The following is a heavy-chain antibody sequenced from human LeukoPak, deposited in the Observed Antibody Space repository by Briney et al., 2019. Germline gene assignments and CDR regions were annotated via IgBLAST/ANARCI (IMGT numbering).Heavy chain of an antibody. J-gene: IGHJ3*02. V-gene: IGHV3-48*03. CDR2: ITSSGSKT. CDR1: GFTFRSYE. D-gene: IGHD4-17*01. CDR3: ARDLGDYVGYDAFDI. Sequence: PGGSLRLSCAASGFTFRSYEMNWVRQAPGKGLEWLSYITSSGSKTYYADSVKGRFTISRDNAKNSLYLQMNSLRAEDTAVYYCARDLGDYVGYDAFDIWGQGTMVTVSS.